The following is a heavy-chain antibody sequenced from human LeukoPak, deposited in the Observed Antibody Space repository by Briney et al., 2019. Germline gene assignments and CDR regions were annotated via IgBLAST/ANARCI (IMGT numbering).Heavy chain of an antibody. CDR2: IYPRDGST. CDR3: ARDQEGFDY. V-gene: IGHV1-46*01. J-gene: IGHJ4*02. Sequence: ASVKVSCKESGYTFTSNYIHWVQQAPGQGLEWMGMIYPRDGSTSYAQKFQGRVTVTRDTSTSTVHMELSGLRSEDTAVYYCARDQEGFDYWGQGTLVTVSS. CDR1: GYTFTSNY.